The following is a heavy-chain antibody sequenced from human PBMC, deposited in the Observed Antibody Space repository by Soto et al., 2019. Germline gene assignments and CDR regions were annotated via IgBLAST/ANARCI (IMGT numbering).Heavy chain of an antibody. CDR1: CDSVSSSSYY. J-gene: IGHJ5*02. CDR2: IHHSGTT. Sequence: QVQLQESRPGLVKPSQTLSLTCTVSCDSVSSSSYYWSWIRQHPGKGLEWIGYIHHSGTTYYNPSLKSRITLSVDTSKNEFYLRLSSVTAADTAVYYCESGLGYKPWGQGTLVTVSS. V-gene: IGHV4-31*03. CDR3: ESGLGYKP. D-gene: IGHD5-12*01.